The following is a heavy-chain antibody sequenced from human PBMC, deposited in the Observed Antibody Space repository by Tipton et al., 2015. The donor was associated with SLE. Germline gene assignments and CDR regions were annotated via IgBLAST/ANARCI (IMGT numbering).Heavy chain of an antibody. CDR2: IYHSGST. Sequence: PGLVKPSETLSLSCAVSGYSISSGYYWGWFRQPPGKGLEWIGSIYHSGSTYYNPSLKSRVTISVDTSKNQFSLKLSSVTAADTAVYYCARDWYFDLWGRGTLVTVSS. CDR3: ARDWYFDL. J-gene: IGHJ2*01. CDR1: GYSISSGYY. V-gene: IGHV4-38-2*02.